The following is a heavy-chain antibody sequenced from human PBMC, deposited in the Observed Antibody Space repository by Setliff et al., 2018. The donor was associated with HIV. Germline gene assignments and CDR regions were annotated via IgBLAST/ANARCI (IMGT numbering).Heavy chain of an antibody. CDR2: IHYSGST. D-gene: IGHD5-18*01. V-gene: IGHV4-61*08. CDR1: GGSISGGVHY. J-gene: IGHJ4*01. CDR3: ARSPGVDTNMAFDL. Sequence: SETLSLTCTVSGGSISGGVHYWSWIRQHPGKGLEWIGYIHYSGSTNYNPSLKSRVTMSVDASKSQVPLRLTSVTAADAAVYFCARSPGVDTNMAFDLWGQGSLVTVSS.